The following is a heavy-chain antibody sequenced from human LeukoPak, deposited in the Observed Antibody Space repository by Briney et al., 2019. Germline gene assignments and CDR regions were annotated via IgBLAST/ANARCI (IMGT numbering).Heavy chain of an antibody. V-gene: IGHV5-51*01. CDR1: GYSFTSYW. Sequence: GESLKIPCKGSGYSFTSYWIGWVRQMPGKGLEWMGIIYPGDSDTRYSPSFQGQVTISADKSISTAYLQWSSLKASDTAMYYCAGPRVGATNSFDYWGQGTLVTVSS. D-gene: IGHD1-26*01. CDR2: IYPGDSDT. J-gene: IGHJ4*02. CDR3: AGPRVGATNSFDY.